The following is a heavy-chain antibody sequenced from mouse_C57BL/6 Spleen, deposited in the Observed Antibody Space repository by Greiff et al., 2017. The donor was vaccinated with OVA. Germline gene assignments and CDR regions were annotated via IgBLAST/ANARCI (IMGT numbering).Heavy chain of an antibody. CDR3: ARMDYYGRASWYFDV. V-gene: IGHV2-2*01. J-gene: IGHJ1*03. D-gene: IGHD1-1*01. CDR2: IWSGGST. CDR1: GFSLTSYG. Sequence: VQLVESGPGLVQPSQSLSITCTVSGFSLTSYGVHWVRQSPGKGLEWLGVIWSGGSTDYNAAFISRLSISKDNSKSQVFFKMNRLQADDRAIYYWARMDYYGRASWYFDVWGTGTTVTVSS.